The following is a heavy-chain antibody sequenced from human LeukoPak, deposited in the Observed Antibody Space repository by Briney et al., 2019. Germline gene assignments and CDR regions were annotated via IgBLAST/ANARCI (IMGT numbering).Heavy chain of an antibody. CDR3: ARESYYFEY. CDR1: GFTFASYA. V-gene: IGHV3-23*01. J-gene: IGHJ4*02. CDR2: ISGGGGST. Sequence: GGSLRLSCAASGFTFASYAMSWVRRAPGKGLEWVSAISGGGGSTFYADSVKGRFTISRDNSKNTLYLQMNSLRAEDTAVYYCARESYYFEYWGQGTLVTVSS. D-gene: IGHD3-16*02.